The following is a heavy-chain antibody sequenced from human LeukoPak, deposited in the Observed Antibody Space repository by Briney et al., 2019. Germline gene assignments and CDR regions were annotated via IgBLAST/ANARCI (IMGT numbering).Heavy chain of an antibody. V-gene: IGHV3-66*02. Sequence: GGSLRLSCAASGFTINGFSINTNYMSWVRQAPGKGLEWVSVIFSVGATYDADSVKGRFAISRDDSKNMLYLQMKSLRVEDTAVYYCARASVTYSYDSSGPYDYWGQGTLVTVSS. CDR2: IFSVGAT. D-gene: IGHD3-22*01. J-gene: IGHJ4*02. CDR1: GFTINGFSINTNY. CDR3: ARASVTYSYDSSGPYDY.